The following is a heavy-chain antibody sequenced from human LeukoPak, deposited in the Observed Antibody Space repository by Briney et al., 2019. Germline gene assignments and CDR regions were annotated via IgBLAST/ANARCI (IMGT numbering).Heavy chain of an antibody. V-gene: IGHV3-30-3*01. Sequence: GGSLRLSCAASGFTFSSFAMHWVRQAPGKGLEWVTIISYDGNNEYYADSVKGRFTISRDNSKNTLYLQMNSLRAEDTAVYYCARDQQLWDPFDYWGQGTLVTVSS. CDR1: GFTFSSFA. J-gene: IGHJ4*02. CDR3: ARDQQLWDPFDY. D-gene: IGHD5-18*01. CDR2: ISYDGNNE.